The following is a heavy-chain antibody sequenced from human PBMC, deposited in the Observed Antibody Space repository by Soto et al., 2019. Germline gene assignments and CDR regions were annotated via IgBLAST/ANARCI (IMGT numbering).Heavy chain of an antibody. V-gene: IGHV3-74*01. D-gene: IGHD3-10*01. CDR3: ASYYGSGIYHPKY. CDR1: GFTFSSYW. J-gene: IGHJ4*02. Sequence: EVQLVESGGGLVQPGGSLRLSCAASGFTFSSYWMHWVRQAPGKGLVWVSGINSDGRSTSYADSVKGRVTISRDNAKNTLYLQMNSLRAEDTAVYYCASYYGSGIYHPKYWGQGTLVTVAS. CDR2: INSDGRST.